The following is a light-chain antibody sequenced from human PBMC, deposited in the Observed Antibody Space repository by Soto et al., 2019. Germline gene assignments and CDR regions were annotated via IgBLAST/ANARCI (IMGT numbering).Light chain of an antibody. CDR2: GAS. CDR3: QQYDTWPRT. V-gene: IGKV3-15*01. CDR1: QSIRSK. Sequence: EIVLTQSPATLSLSPGERATLSCRASQSIRSKLAWYQQKPGQAPRLLIYGASTRATAVPARFTASGSGTEFTLSISSLQSDDFGVYYCQQYDTWPRTFGQGTKVDI. J-gene: IGKJ1*01.